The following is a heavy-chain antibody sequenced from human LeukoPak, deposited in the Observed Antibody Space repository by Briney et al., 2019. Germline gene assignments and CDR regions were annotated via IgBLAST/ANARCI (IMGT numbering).Heavy chain of an antibody. Sequence: GESLKISRNGSGCSFTSYWLGWVRQMPGKGLEWMGVIYPGDSDTRYSPSFQGKVTISADKSISTAYLQWSSLKASDTAMYYCARTNEYYYDSSRYYFDYWGQGTLVTVSS. CDR2: IYPGDSDT. V-gene: IGHV5-51*01. J-gene: IGHJ4*02. CDR3: ARTNEYYYDSSRYYFDY. CDR1: GCSFTSYW. D-gene: IGHD3-22*01.